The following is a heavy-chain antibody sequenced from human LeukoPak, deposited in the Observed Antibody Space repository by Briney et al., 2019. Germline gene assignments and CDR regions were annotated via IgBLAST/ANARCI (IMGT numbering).Heavy chain of an antibody. V-gene: IGHV4-34*01. D-gene: IGHD3-22*01. CDR2: INHSGST. CDR1: GGSFSGYY. J-gene: IGHJ4*02. CDR3: AREGVKPYYYDSSGYFDY. Sequence: PSETLSLTCAVYGGSFSGYYWSWIRQPPGKGLEWIGEINHSGSTNYNPSLKSRVTISVDTSKNQFSLKLRSVTAADTAVYYCAREGVKPYYYDSSGYFDYWGQGTLVTVSS.